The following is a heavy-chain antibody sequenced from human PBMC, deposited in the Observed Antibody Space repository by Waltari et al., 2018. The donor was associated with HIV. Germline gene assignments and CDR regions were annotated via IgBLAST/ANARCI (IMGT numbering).Heavy chain of an antibody. CDR3: AKGSAPGNFDY. D-gene: IGHD6-13*01. V-gene: IGHV3-30*18. J-gene: IGHJ4*02. CDR1: GFTFSSYG. CDR2: ISYDGSNK. Sequence: QVQLVESGGGVVQPGRSLRLSCAASGFTFSSYGMHWVRPAPGKGLEWVAGISYDGSNKYYADSVKGRFTSSRDNSKNTLYLQMNSLRAEDTAVYYCAKGSAPGNFDYWGQGTLVTVSS.